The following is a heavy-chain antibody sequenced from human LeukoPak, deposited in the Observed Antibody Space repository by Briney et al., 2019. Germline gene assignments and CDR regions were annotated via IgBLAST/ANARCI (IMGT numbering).Heavy chain of an antibody. Sequence: PGESLRLSCSASGFTFSDYWMSWVRQAPGKGLGWVANIQQDGSEKYYVDSVKGRFTISRDNAKKSLFLQVSSLRGEDTAVYYCARDRGFSYGIDFWGQGTLVTVSS. CDR1: GFTFSDYW. J-gene: IGHJ4*02. CDR2: IQQDGSEK. CDR3: ARDRGFSYGIDF. D-gene: IGHD5-18*01. V-gene: IGHV3-7*04.